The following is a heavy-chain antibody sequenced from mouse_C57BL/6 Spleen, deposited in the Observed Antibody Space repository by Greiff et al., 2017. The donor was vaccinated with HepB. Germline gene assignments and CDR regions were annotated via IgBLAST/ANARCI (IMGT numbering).Heavy chain of an antibody. D-gene: IGHD2-2*01. V-gene: IGHV1-42*01. CDR2: INPSTGGT. CDR3: ASLYGYDDAMDY. Sequence: EVKLQESGPELVKPGASVKISCKASGYSFTSYYMNWVKQSPEKSLEWIGEINPSTGGTTYNQKFKAKATLTVDKSSSTAYMQLKSLTSEDSAVYYCASLYGYDDAMDYWGQGTSVTVSS. J-gene: IGHJ4*01. CDR1: GYSFTSYY.